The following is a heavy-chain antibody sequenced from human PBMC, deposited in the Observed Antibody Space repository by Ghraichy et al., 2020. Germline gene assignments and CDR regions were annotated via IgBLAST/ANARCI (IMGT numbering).Heavy chain of an antibody. D-gene: IGHD1-1*01. CDR1: GFTFSNYA. J-gene: IGHJ4*02. Sequence: GGSLRLSCAASGFTFSNYAMTWVRQAPGKGLEWVSAISVSGGSTYFADSVRGRCAISRDNSKNTLYLQMNSLRPEDTAVYYCAKDIKATDNPRGYFDYWGQGALVTGSS. V-gene: IGHV3-23*01. CDR3: AKDIKATDNPRGYFDY. CDR2: ISVSGGST.